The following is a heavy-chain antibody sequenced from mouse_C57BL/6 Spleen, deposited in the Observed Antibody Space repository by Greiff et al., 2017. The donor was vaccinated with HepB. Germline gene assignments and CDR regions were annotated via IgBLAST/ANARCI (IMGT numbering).Heavy chain of an antibody. J-gene: IGHJ3*01. D-gene: IGHD1-1*01. CDR1: GYTFTSYD. CDR3: ASGDYGSSFAY. CDR2: IYPRDGST. V-gene: IGHV1-85*01. Sequence: VQLQQSGPELVKPGASVKLSCKASGYTFTSYDINWVKQRPGQGLEWIGWIYPRDGSTKYNEKFKGKATLTVDTSSSTAYMELHSLTSEDSAVYFCASGDYGSSFAYWGQGTLVTVSA.